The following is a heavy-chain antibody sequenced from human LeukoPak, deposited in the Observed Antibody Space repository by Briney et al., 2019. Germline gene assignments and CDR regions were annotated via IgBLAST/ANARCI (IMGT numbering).Heavy chain of an antibody. CDR3: AKDPHLGYCRSTSCYGVAFHI. Sequence: PGGSLRLSCAASGFTFSGSGMHWVRQAPGKGLEWVAFIRYDGSDKYYADSVKGRFTISRDNSKNTLYLQMNSLRAEDTAVYYCAKDPHLGYCRSTSCYGVAFHIWGQGTMVTVSS. J-gene: IGHJ3*02. D-gene: IGHD2-2*01. CDR1: GFTFSGSG. CDR2: IRYDGSDK. V-gene: IGHV3-30*02.